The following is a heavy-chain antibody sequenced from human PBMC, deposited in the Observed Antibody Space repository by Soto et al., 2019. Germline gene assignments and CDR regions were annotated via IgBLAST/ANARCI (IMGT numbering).Heavy chain of an antibody. J-gene: IGHJ3*02. V-gene: IGHV1-69*01. CDR2: IVPVFGTP. Sequence: QVQLMQSGAEVKKPGSSVKVSCKASGGSFPSDTISWVRQAPGQGLEWLGGIVPVFGTPNHAQKFQGRVTISADGSTNKAYMELTSLRPEDTAVYYCTRPSSGYYHDAFDIWGQGTVVTVSS. D-gene: IGHD3-22*01. CDR3: TRPSSGYYHDAFDI. CDR1: GGSFPSDT.